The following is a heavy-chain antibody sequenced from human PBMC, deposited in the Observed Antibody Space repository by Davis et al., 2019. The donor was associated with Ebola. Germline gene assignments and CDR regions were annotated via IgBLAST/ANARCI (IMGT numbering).Heavy chain of an antibody. CDR1: GFTFSGSS. Sequence: GESLKISCAASGFTFSGSSMHWVRQASGKGLEWVGRIRSKANSYATSYAASVKGRFTISRDDSKNTAYLQMNSLETEDTAVYYCTSSNGGIADYWGQGTLVTASS. J-gene: IGHJ4*02. CDR3: TSSNGGIADY. CDR2: IRSKANSYAT. V-gene: IGHV3-73*01. D-gene: IGHD2-8*01.